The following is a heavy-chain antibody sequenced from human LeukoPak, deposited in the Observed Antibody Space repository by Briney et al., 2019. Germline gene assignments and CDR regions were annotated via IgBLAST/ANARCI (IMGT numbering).Heavy chain of an antibody. CDR3: ARGRGAAAGTNWFDP. CDR1: GGSISSYY. D-gene: IGHD6-13*01. Sequence: SETLSLTCTVSGGSISSYYWSWIRQPPGKGLEWIGYIYYSGSTNYNPSLKSRVTISVDTSKNQFSLKLSSVTAADTAVYYCARGRGAAAGTNWFDPWGQGTLVTVSS. V-gene: IGHV4-59*01. CDR2: IYYSGST. J-gene: IGHJ5*02.